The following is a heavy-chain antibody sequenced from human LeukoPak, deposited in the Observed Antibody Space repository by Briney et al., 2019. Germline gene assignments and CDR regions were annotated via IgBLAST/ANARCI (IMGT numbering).Heavy chain of an antibody. J-gene: IGHJ6*02. D-gene: IGHD5/OR15-5a*01. CDR1: GGSIGSYH. CDR2: VNYTWNT. Sequence: SETLSLTCSVSGGSIGSYHWSWIRQPPGKGLEWIGHVNYTWNTKYNPSLTGRVSISLDRYKNQFSLSLTSVTAADAAVYYCARVASKGGMDVWGQGTTVTVSS. V-gene: IGHV4-59*01. CDR3: ARVASKGGMDV.